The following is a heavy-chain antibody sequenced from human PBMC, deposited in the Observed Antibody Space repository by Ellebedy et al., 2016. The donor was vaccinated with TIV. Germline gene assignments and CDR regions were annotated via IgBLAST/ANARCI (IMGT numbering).Heavy chain of an antibody. V-gene: IGHV3-48*04. CDR2: ISGSGITL. CDR3: ARDMAWGNERVNDAFDI. Sequence: GESLKISCTASGFTFTPYAMNWVRQAPGKGLEWISYISGSGITLYYSDSVKGRFTISRDNAQNSLYLQLNGLRADDPAVYFCARDMAWGNERVNDAFDIWGHGTLVIVSS. CDR1: GFTFTPYA. J-gene: IGHJ3*02. D-gene: IGHD7-27*01.